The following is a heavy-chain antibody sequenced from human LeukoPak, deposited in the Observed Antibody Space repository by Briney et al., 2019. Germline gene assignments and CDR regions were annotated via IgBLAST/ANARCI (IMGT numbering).Heavy chain of an antibody. CDR1: GAYLSDYY. CDR2: ISYSGNT. J-gene: IGHJ4*02. Sequence: PSETLSLTCAVYGAYLSDYYWSWIRQPPGKELEWIGYISYSGNTDSNPSLKSRVTISVDTSKNQFSLKLSSVTAADTAVYYCARHTTHGDYNPNDYWGQGTLVTVS. V-gene: IGHV4-59*08. CDR3: ARHTTHGDYNPNDY. D-gene: IGHD3-16*01.